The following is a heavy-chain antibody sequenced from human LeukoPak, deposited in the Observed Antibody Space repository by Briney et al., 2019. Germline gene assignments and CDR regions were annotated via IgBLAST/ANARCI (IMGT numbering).Heavy chain of an antibody. V-gene: IGHV3-48*04. CDR2: ISSSSSTI. D-gene: IGHD3-10*01. Sequence: PGGSLRLSCAASGFTFSSYSMNWVRQAPGKGLEWVSYISSSSSTIYYADSVKGRFTTSRDNAKNSLYLQMNSLRVEDTAVYYCARDRVSGSGSIDYWGQGTLVTVSS. CDR3: ARDRVSGSGSIDY. J-gene: IGHJ4*02. CDR1: GFTFSSYS.